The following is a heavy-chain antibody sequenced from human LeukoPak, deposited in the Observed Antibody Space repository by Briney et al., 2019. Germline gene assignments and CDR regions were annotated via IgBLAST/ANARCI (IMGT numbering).Heavy chain of an antibody. J-gene: IGHJ4*02. CDR1: GFTFSSYS. Sequence: GGSLRLSCAASGFTFSSYSMNWVRQAPGKGPEWVSSISSSSSYIYYADSVKGRFTISRDNAKNSLYLQMNSLRAEDTAMYCCARPIFGYSYGSFAYWGQGTLVTFSS. V-gene: IGHV3-21*04. D-gene: IGHD5-18*01. CDR3: ARPIFGYSYGSFAY. CDR2: ISSSSSYI.